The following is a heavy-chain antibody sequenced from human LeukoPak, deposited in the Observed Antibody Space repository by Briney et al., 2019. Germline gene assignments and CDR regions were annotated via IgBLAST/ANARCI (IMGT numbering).Heavy chain of an antibody. CDR1: GGTFSSYA. D-gene: IGHD5-24*01. CDR3: ARQIVKGIMRDKIDY. J-gene: IGHJ4*02. CDR2: IIPIFGTA. Sequence: SVKVSCKASGGTFSSYAISWVRQAPGQGLEWMGGIIPIFGTANYAQKLQGRVTITADESTSTAYMELSSLRSEDTAVYYCARQIVKGIMRDKIDYWGQGTLVTVSS. V-gene: IGHV1-69*01.